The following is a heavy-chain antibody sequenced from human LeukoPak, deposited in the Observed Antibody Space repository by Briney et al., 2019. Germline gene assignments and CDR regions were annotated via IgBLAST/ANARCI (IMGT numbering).Heavy chain of an antibody. J-gene: IGHJ3*02. CDR3: ASRDSSSWSDAFDI. Sequence: ASVKVSCKASGYTFTSYAMNWVRQAPGQGLEWMGWINTNTGNPTYAQGFTGRFVFSLDTSVSTAYLRISSLKAEDTAVYYCASRDSSSWSDAFDIWGQGTMVTVSS. D-gene: IGHD6-13*01. V-gene: IGHV7-4-1*02. CDR2: INTNTGNP. CDR1: GYTFTSYA.